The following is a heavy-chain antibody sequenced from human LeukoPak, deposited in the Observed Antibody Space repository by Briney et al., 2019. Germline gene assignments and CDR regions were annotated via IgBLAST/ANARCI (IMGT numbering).Heavy chain of an antibody. CDR1: GYTFSSYW. J-gene: IGHJ4*02. D-gene: IGHD3/OR15-3a*01. CDR2: IKLDGSEK. Sequence: PGGSLRLSCAASGYTFSSYWMSWVRQAPGMGLEWVANIKLDGSEKYYLDSVKGRFTVSRDNAKNSLYLQMNRLRVVDTAMYYCAIVDSLTPLQFDYWGQGTLVTVSS. CDR3: AIVDSLTPLQFDY. V-gene: IGHV3-7*01.